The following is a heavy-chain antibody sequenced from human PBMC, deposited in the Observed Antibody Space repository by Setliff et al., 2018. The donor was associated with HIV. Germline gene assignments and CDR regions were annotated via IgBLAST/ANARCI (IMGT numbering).Heavy chain of an antibody. D-gene: IGHD1-26*01. J-gene: IGHJ5*02. CDR2: FRTSGDI. Sequence: SQTLPLTCTVSGDSISGNCWTRNYWGWIRHSPGKGLEWIGYFRTSGDISYNPSLKTRATVSLDTSEKQFFLRLKSVTATDTAMYYCARHAWDESYRNYKSDTWGQGILVTVSS. CDR1: GDSISGNCW. V-gene: IGHV4-4*08. CDR3: ARHAWDESYRNYKSDT.